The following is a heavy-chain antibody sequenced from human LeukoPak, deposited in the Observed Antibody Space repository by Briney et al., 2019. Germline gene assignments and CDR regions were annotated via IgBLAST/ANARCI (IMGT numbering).Heavy chain of an antibody. CDR2: IYTSGST. CDR1: GGSISSYY. J-gene: IGHJ6*02. Sequence: SETLSLTCTVSGGSISSYYWSWIRQPAGKGLEWIGRIYTSGSTNYNPSLTSLVTMYVETSKNKFSLKLSSVTAADTAVYYCARVGDYYYYGMDVWGQGTTVTVSS. V-gene: IGHV4-4*07. CDR3: ARVGDYYYYGMDV.